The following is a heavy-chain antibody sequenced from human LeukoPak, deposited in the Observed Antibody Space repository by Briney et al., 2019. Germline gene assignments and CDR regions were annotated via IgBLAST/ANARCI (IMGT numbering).Heavy chain of an antibody. Sequence: GRSLRLSCAASGFTFSSYGMHWVRQAPGKGLEWVAVIWYGGSNKYYADSVKGRFTISRDNSKNTLYLQMNSLRAEDTAVYYCAKGSLSSPTNMITFGDDYYDSSGYLDYWGQGTLVTVSS. CDR3: AKGSLSSPTNMITFGDDYYDSSGYLDY. D-gene: IGHD3-22*01. CDR2: IWYGGSNK. J-gene: IGHJ4*02. CDR1: GFTFSSYG. V-gene: IGHV3-30*18.